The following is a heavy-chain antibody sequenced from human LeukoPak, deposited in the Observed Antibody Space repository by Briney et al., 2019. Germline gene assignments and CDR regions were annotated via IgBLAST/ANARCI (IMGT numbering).Heavy chain of an antibody. Sequence: ASVKVSCKASGYTFTSYGISWVRQAPGRGLEWIGWISAYNGNTNYAQKLQGRVTMTTDTSTSTAYMELRSLRSDDTAVYYCARVVNYYDSSGYSDYWGQGTLVTVSS. V-gene: IGHV1-18*01. D-gene: IGHD3-22*01. CDR1: GYTFTSYG. CDR2: ISAYNGNT. J-gene: IGHJ4*02. CDR3: ARVVNYYDSSGYSDY.